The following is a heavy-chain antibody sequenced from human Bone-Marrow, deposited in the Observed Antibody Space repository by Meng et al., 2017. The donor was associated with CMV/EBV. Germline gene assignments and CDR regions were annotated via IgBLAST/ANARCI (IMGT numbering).Heavy chain of an antibody. CDR3: ATEWYSSSWYEVVYYYYGMDV. CDR2: IYYGGSIYYSGST. J-gene: IGHJ6*02. V-gene: IGHV4-59*12. D-gene: IGHD6-13*01. Sequence: SETLSLTCTVSGGSISGSYWRWVRQPPGKGLEWIGYIYYGGSIYYSGSTYYNPSLKSRVTISVDTSKNQFSLKLSSVTAADTAVYYCATEWYSSSWYEVVYYYYGMDVWGQGTTVTVSS. CDR1: GGSISGSY.